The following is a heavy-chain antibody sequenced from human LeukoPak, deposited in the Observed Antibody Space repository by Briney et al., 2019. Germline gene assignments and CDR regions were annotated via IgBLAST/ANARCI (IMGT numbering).Heavy chain of an antibody. CDR2: IYYSGST. V-gene: IGHV4-59*01. CDR3: ARGRDYGGYYFDY. CDR1: GGSISGYY. Sequence: PSETLSLTCTVSGGSISGYYWSWIRQPPGKGLEWIGDIYYSGSTNYNPSLKSRVTISVDTSKNQFSLKLSSVTAADTAVYYCARGRDYGGYYFDYWGQGTLVTVSS. D-gene: IGHD4-17*01. J-gene: IGHJ4*02.